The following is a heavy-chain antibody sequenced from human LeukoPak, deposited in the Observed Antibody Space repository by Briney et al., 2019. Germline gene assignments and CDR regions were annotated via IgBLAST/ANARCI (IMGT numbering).Heavy chain of an antibody. J-gene: IGHJ4*02. CDR1: GYTFIYYY. Sequence: ASVKVSCKTSGYTFIYYYIHWIGQAPGQGLEWVGWINPNSGDTDYAQKFQGRVTMTRDTSIRTAYMELSRLRSDDTAVYYCARVDDRGHYYDSSGPRKLFDYWGQGTLVTVSS. CDR2: INPNSGDT. V-gene: IGHV1-2*02. D-gene: IGHD3-22*01. CDR3: ARVDDRGHYYDSSGPRKLFDY.